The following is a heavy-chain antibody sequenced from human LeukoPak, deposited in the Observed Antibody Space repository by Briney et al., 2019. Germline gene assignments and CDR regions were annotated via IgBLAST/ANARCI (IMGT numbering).Heavy chain of an antibody. CDR3: ARLTMAMKVVVTTSPYFDY. CDR2: IYYSGST. Sequence: GSLRLSCVASGFPFSSYWMTWVRQPPGKGLEWIGSIYYSGSTYYNPSLKSRVTTSVDTSKNQFSLMLSSMTAADTAVYYCARLTMAMKVVVTTSPYFDYWGQGTLVTVSS. CDR1: GFPFSSYW. J-gene: IGHJ4*02. D-gene: IGHD3-22*01. V-gene: IGHV4-39*01.